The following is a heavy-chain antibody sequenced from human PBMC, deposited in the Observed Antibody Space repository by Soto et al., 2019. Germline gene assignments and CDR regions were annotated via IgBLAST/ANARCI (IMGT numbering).Heavy chain of an antibody. CDR1: GFTFSSYA. J-gene: IGHJ3*01. V-gene: IGHV3-23*01. D-gene: IGHD3-16*01. CDR2: ISGSGGST. CDR3: EKTGVFGGVFYLRDDVFDF. Sequence: PGGSLRLSCAASGFTFSSYAMSWVRQAPGKGLEWVSAISGSGGSTYYADSVKGRFTISRDNSKNTLYLQMNSLRAEDTAVYYCEKTGVFGGVFYLRDDVFDFWGQGKMVTVSS.